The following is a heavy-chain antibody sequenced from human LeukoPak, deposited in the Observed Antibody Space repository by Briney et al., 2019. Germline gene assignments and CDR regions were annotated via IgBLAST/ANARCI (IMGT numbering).Heavy chain of an antibody. V-gene: IGHV3-30*04. CDR2: ISYDGSNK. J-gene: IGHJ4*02. CDR1: GFTFSSDA. CDR3: AREDGYYFDY. Sequence: GGSLRLSCAASGFTFSSDAMHWVRQAPGKGLEWVAVISYDGSNKYYADSVKGRFTISRDNSKNTLYLQMNSLRAEDTAVCYCAREDGYYFDYWGQGTPVTVSS.